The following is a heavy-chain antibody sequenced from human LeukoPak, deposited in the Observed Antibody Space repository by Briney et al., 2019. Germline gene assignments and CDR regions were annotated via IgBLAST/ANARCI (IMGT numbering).Heavy chain of an antibody. J-gene: IGHJ4*02. V-gene: IGHV3-30*18. CDR3: AKAVGNTGYYGRYYFDY. CDR1: GITFNRAG. D-gene: IGHD3-9*01. Sequence: GGSLRLSCVVSGITFNRAGMHWVRQPPGKGLEWVAFISSDGTTTLYGDSVKGRFTISRDNSKNTLYLQMNSLRAEDTAVYYCAKAVGNTGYYGRYYFDYWGQGTLVTVSS. CDR2: ISSDGTTT.